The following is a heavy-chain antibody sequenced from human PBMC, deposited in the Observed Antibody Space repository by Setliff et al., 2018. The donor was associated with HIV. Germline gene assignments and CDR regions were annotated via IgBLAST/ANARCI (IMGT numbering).Heavy chain of an antibody. CDR1: GFTFGDYA. D-gene: IGHD3-22*01. Sequence: GGSLRLSCTASGFTFGDYAMSWVRQAPGKGLEWVGFIRSKGYGGTTEYAASVKGRFFISREDSKSIAYLQMNSLKTEDTAVYYCTRPQYIYDNSDSDNWGQGALVTVSS. J-gene: IGHJ4*02. V-gene: IGHV3-49*04. CDR3: TRPQYIYDNSDSDN. CDR2: IRSKGYGGTT.